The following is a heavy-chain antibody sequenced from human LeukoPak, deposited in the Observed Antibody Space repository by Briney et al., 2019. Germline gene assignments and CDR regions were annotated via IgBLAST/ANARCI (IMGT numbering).Heavy chain of an antibody. J-gene: IGHJ4*02. CDR3: ARRAGAYSHPYDY. Sequence: GGSLRLSCTASGFTFGNYAMTWVRQAPGKGLEWVSFIYSDNTHYSDSVKGRFTISRDNSKNTLYLQMNSLRAEDTAVYYCARRAGAYSHPYDYWGQGTLVTVSS. CDR2: IYSDNT. CDR1: GFTFGNYA. D-gene: IGHD4/OR15-4a*01. V-gene: IGHV3-66*04.